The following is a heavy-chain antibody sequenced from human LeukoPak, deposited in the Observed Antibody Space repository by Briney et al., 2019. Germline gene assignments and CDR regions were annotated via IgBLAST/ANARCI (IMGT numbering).Heavy chain of an antibody. Sequence: SETLSLTCTVSGGSISSYHWSWIRQPPGKGLEWIGYIYYSGSTNYNPSLKSRVTISVDTSKNQFSLKLSSVTAADTAVYYCARPISGGPWYFDLWGRGTLVTVSS. J-gene: IGHJ2*01. V-gene: IGHV4-59*01. CDR3: ARPISGGPWYFDL. CDR1: GGSISSYH. CDR2: IYYSGST. D-gene: IGHD4-23*01.